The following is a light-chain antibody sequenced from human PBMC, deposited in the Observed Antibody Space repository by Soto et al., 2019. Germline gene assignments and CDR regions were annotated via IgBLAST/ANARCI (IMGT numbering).Light chain of an antibody. CDR3: SSYTTSSTRV. V-gene: IGLV2-14*01. J-gene: IGLJ1*01. CDR2: EVT. Sequence: SVLAQPGSVSGSAGQSIALSCTGSSSDVGIYNYVSWYQQHPGNVPKLIIYEVTSRPSGVSIRFSASKSGNTASLTISWLQPEDEADYYCSSYTTSSTRVFGTGTKVTVL. CDR1: SSDVGIYNY.